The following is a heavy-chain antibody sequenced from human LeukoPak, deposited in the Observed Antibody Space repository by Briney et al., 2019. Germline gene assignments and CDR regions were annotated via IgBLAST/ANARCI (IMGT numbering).Heavy chain of an antibody. D-gene: IGHD5-12*01. J-gene: IGHJ4*02. CDR3: ARVFYTVAYDY. CDR2: ISAYNGNT. Sequence: GASVKVSCKASGYTFSSYGISWVRQAPGQGLEWMGWISAYNGNTSYAQKFQGRVTMTRDTSTSTVYMELSSLRSEDTAVYYCARVFYTVAYDYWGQGTLVTVSS. V-gene: IGHV1-18*01. CDR1: GYTFSSYG.